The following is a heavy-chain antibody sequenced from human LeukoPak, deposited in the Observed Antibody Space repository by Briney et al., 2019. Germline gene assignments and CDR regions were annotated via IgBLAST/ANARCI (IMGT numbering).Heavy chain of an antibody. CDR2: IYSGGST. CDR1: GFTVSSDY. Sequence: GGSLRLSCAASGFTVSSDYMSWVRQAPGKGLEWVSVIYSGGSTYYADSVKGRFTISRDNSKNSLYLQMNSLRAEDTALYYCARGDGGDYGAFDYWGQGTLVTVSS. D-gene: IGHD4-17*01. CDR3: ARGDGGDYGAFDY. J-gene: IGHJ4*02. V-gene: IGHV3-53*05.